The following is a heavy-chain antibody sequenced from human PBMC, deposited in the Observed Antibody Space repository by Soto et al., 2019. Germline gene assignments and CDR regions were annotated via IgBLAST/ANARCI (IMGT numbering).Heavy chain of an antibody. CDR3: ARDPRSITGTTSSEDFQH. J-gene: IGHJ1*01. D-gene: IGHD1-1*01. Sequence: QAQLMQSGAEVKEPGSSVKVSCKASGGTFSGYAISWVRQAPGQGLEWLGGIIPIFGITNYAQKFQNRLTIAADESSATVYMDLRSLTSEDSDIYYCARDPRSITGTTSSEDFQHWGQGTLVSVS. CDR1: GGTFSGYA. V-gene: IGHV1-69*01. CDR2: IIPIFGIT.